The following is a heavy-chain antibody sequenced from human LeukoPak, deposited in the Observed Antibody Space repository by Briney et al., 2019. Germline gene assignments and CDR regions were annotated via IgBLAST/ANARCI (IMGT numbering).Heavy chain of an antibody. D-gene: IGHD3-10*01. V-gene: IGHV1-8*01. Sequence: ASVTVSCKASGYTFTSYDINWVRQATGQGLEWMGWMNPNSGNTGYAQKFQGRVTMTRNTSISTAYMELSSLRSEDTAVYYCARGRFTMVRGAHYYFDYWGQGTLVTVSS. CDR3: ARGRFTMVRGAHYYFDY. CDR1: GYTFTSYD. J-gene: IGHJ4*02. CDR2: MNPNSGNT.